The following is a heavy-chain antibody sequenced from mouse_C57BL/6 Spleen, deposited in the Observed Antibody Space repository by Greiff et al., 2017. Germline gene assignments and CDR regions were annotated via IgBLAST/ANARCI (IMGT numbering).Heavy chain of an antibody. D-gene: IGHD1-1*01. CDR3: ARKGNYYGSSIDY. J-gene: IGHJ2*01. Sequence: VKLMESGAELVKPGASVKISCKASGYAFSSYWMNWVKQRPGKGLEWIGQIYPGDGDTNYNGKFKGKATLTADKSSSTAYMQLSSLTSEDSAVYFCARKGNYYGSSIDYWGQGTTLTVSS. V-gene: IGHV1-80*01. CDR2: IYPGDGDT. CDR1: GYAFSSYW.